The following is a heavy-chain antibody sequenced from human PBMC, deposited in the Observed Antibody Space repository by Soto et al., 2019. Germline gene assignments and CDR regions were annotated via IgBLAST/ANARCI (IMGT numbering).Heavy chain of an antibody. CDR3: ARGSKSYCSGGSCPFGY. V-gene: IGHV1-8*01. Sequence: QVQLVQSGAEVKKPGASVKVSCKASGYTFTSYDINWVRQATGQGLEWMGWMNPNSGNTGYAQKFQGRVTMTRNTSISTAYMELSSLRSEDTAVYYCARGSKSYCSGGSCPFGYWGQGTLVTVSS. J-gene: IGHJ4*02. CDR1: GYTFTSYD. CDR2: MNPNSGNT. D-gene: IGHD2-15*01.